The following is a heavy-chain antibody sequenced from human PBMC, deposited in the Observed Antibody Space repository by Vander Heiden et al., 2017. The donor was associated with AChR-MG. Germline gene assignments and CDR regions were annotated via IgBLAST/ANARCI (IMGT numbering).Heavy chain of an antibody. Sequence: QVQLVQSGAEVKKPGSSVKVSCKASGGTFSSYAISWVRQAPGQGLEWMGGIIPIFGTANDAQKFQGRVTITADESTSTAYMELSSLRSEDTAVYYCAREGPGYCSSTSCYIGGFDYWGQGTLVTVSS. J-gene: IGHJ4*02. D-gene: IGHD2-2*02. CDR3: AREGPGYCSSTSCYIGGFDY. CDR2: IIPIFGTA. V-gene: IGHV1-69*01. CDR1: GGTFSSYA.